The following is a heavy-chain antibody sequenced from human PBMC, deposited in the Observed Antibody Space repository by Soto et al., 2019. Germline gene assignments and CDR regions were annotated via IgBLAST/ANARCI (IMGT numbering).Heavy chain of an antibody. Sequence: SDTLSLTCTVSGAPITINYWSWILQATGKGLEWIGYIYYSGSTTYNPSLKGRVTMSADTSKDQFSLKLNYFTAGDTALYYCARDAGGAYDQWG. V-gene: IGHV4-59*01. J-gene: IGHJ6*01. CDR1: GAPITINY. CDR2: IYYSGST. D-gene: IGHD2-21*01. CDR3: ARDAGGAYDQ.